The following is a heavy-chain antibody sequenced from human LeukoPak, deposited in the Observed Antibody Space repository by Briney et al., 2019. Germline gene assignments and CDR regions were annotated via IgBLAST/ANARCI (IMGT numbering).Heavy chain of an antibody. CDR3: ARVGKYGSGSYVHFDY. D-gene: IGHD3-10*01. J-gene: IGHJ4*02. V-gene: IGHV1-18*01. CDR1: GYTFTSYG. Sequence: GASVTVSCKASGYTFTSYGISWVRQAPGQGLEWMGWISAYNGNTNYAQKLQGRVTMTTDTSTSTAYMELRSLRSDDTAVYYCARVGKYGSGSYVHFDYWGQGTLVTVSS. CDR2: ISAYNGNT.